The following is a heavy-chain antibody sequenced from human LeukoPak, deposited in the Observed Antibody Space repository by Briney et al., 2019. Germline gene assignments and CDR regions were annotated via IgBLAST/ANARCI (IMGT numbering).Heavy chain of an antibody. V-gene: IGHV1-2*06. CDR2: INPNSGVA. D-gene: IGHD6-13*01. CDR3: ARGAAVGQTRDY. CDR1: GYTLTDHY. Sequence: ASVKVSCKASGYTLTDHYIHWVRQAPGQGLEWMARINPNSGVANYAQKFQGRVTMTRDTSISTAYMELSSLTSDDTAVYYCARGAAVGQTRDYWGQGTLVTVSS. J-gene: IGHJ4*02.